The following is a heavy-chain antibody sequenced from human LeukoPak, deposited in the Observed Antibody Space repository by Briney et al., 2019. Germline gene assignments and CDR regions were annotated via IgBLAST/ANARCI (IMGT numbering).Heavy chain of an antibody. CDR2: INEDGSQK. CDR3: ARGGPTGALDD. V-gene: IGHV3-7*01. Sequence: HTGGSLRLSCAASGFTFSNSWMHWVRQAPGKGLEWVANINEDGSQKYYVDSVKGRFTISRDNAKNSLYLQMNSLRAEDTALYYCARGGPTGALDDWGQGTLLTVSS. CDR1: GFTFSNSW. J-gene: IGHJ4*02. D-gene: IGHD7-27*01.